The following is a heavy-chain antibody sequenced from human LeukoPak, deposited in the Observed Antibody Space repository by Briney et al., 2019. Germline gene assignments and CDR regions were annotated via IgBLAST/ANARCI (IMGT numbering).Heavy chain of an antibody. CDR3: ARLYDFWSGYHDY. Sequence: GGSLRLSCAASGFTFSFYSMNWVRQAPGKWLEWVSSISSGNTYIYYADSVKGRFTISRDNAKNSLYLQMNNLRGEDTAVYYCARLYDFWSGYHDYWGQGTLVTVSS. CDR1: GFTFSFYS. D-gene: IGHD3-3*01. CDR2: ISSGNTYI. V-gene: IGHV3-21*01. J-gene: IGHJ4*02.